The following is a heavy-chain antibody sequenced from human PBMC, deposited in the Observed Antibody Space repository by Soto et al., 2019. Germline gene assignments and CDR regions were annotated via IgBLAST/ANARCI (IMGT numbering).Heavy chain of an antibody. CDR2: IYYSGST. V-gene: IGHV4-59*01. D-gene: IGHD3-9*01. J-gene: IGHJ3*02. Sequence: SLTCTVSGGSISSYYWSWIRQPPGKGLEWIGYIYYSGSTNYNPSLKSRVTISVDTSKNQFSLKLSSVTAADTAVYYCAREYYDILTGYSNDAFDIWGQGTMVTVSS. CDR1: GGSISSYY. CDR3: AREYYDILTGYSNDAFDI.